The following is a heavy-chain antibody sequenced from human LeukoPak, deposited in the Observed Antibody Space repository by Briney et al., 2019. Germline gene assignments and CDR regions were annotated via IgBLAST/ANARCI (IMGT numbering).Heavy chain of an antibody. V-gene: IGHV1-69*05. D-gene: IGHD3-10*01. Sequence: SVKVSCKASGGTFSSYAISWVRQAPGQGLEWMGGIIPIFGTANYAQKFQGRVTITTDESTSTAYMELSSLRSEDTAVYYCARTQTRLGELSRFDPWGQGTLVTVSS. CDR2: IIPIFGTA. J-gene: IGHJ5*02. CDR3: ARTQTRLGELSRFDP. CDR1: GGTFSSYA.